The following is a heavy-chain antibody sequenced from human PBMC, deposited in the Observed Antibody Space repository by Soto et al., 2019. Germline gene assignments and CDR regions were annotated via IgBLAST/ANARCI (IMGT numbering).Heavy chain of an antibody. J-gene: IGHJ4*02. D-gene: IGHD2-2*02. Sequence: SETLSLTCTVSGGSVSSGSYYWSWIRQPPGKGLEWIGHIYYSGSTNYNPSLKSRVTISVDTSKNQFSLKLSSVTAADTAVYYCARSPAAIWYFDYWGQGTLVTV. CDR1: GGSVSSGSYY. CDR2: IYYSGST. V-gene: IGHV4-61*01. CDR3: ARSPAAIWYFDY.